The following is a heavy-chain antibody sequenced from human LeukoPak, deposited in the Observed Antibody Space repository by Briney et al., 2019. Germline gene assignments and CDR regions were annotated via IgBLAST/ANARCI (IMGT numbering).Heavy chain of an antibody. CDR2: IYYSGST. CDR3: AREVIYYYDSSGYLYYFDY. Sequence: PSETLSLTCTVSGYSISSGYYWGWIRQPPGKGLEWIGSIYYSGSTYYNPSLKSRVTISVDTSKNQFSLKLSSVTAADTAVYYCAREVIYYYDSSGYLYYFDYWGQGTLVTVSS. J-gene: IGHJ4*02. CDR1: GYSISSGYY. D-gene: IGHD3-22*01. V-gene: IGHV4-38-2*02.